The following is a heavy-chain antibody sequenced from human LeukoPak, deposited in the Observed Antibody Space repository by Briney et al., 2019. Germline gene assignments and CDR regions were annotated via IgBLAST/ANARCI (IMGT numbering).Heavy chain of an antibody. CDR1: GFTFSSYS. Sequence: GGSLRLSCAASGFTFSSYSMNWVRQAPGKGLEWVSLINWDGSNTYYADSMKGRFTISRDNSKNSLFLHMNSLRTEDTALYYCAKVPFSSGWYGRSFFDYWGQGTLVTVSS. CDR3: AKVPFSSGWYGRSFFDY. CDR2: INWDGSNT. J-gene: IGHJ4*02. V-gene: IGHV3-43*01. D-gene: IGHD6-19*01.